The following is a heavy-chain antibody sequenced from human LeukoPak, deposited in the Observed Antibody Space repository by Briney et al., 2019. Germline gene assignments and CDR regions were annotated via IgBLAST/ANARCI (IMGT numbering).Heavy chain of an antibody. V-gene: IGHV1-18*01. D-gene: IGHD6-25*01. CDR3: ARVRDIIAADFIHYMDV. CDR2: ISDNNGNR. J-gene: IGHJ6*03. CDR1: GYTFGTYG. Sequence: GASVKVSCKASGYTFGTYGISWVRQAPGQGPEWMGRISDNNGNRKYAQRFQGRVTMTTETSTNTAYLEVRNLRSDDTAVYYCARVRDIIAADFIHYMDVWGEGTTVTVSS.